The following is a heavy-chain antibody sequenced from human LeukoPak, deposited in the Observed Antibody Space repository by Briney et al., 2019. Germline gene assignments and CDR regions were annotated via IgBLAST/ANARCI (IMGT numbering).Heavy chain of an antibody. D-gene: IGHD2-2*01. CDR3: ARGVSWGPAPNAFDI. V-gene: IGHV4-59*12. Sequence: SETLSLTCTVSGGSISSYYWSWIRQPPGKGLEWIAYISDIGSINYNPSLKSRVTISLDTSKNQFSLKLSSVTAADTAVYYCARGVSWGPAPNAFDIWGQGTMVTVSS. CDR1: GGSISSYY. J-gene: IGHJ3*02. CDR2: ISDIGSI.